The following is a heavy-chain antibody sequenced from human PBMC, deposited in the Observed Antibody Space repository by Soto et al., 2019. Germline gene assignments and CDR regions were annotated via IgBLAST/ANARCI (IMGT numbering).Heavy chain of an antibody. V-gene: IGHV3-23*01. CDR1: GFTFSSYA. CDR3: PKGSASGRPYYFDF. Sequence: LRLSCAASGFTFSSYAMGWVRQAPGKGLEWVSAITRSGDDTYYADSVKGRFTISRDNSKDMLYLQMNSLRAEDTAVYFCPKGSASGRPYYFDFWGQGVLVTVSS. CDR2: ITRSGDDT. J-gene: IGHJ4*02. D-gene: IGHD5-18*01.